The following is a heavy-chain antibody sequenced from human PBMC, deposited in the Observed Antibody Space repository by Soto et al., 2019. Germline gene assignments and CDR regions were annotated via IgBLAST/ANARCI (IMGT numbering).Heavy chain of an antibody. CDR3: ARDTYYYDSSGYLDY. J-gene: IGHJ4*02. CDR2: IDPNSGGT. CDR1: GYTFTGYY. V-gene: IGHV1-2*02. D-gene: IGHD3-22*01. Sequence: ASVKVSCKASGYTFTGYYMHCVRQAPGQVLEWMGWIDPNSGGTNYAQKFQGRVTMTRDTSISTAYMELSRLRSDDTAVYYCARDTYYYDSSGYLDYWRQGTLVTVSS.